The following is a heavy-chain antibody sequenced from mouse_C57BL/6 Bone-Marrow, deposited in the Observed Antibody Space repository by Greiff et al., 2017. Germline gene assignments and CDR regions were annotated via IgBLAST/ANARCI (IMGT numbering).Heavy chain of an antibody. CDR3: AKLWDSNYPYFDY. D-gene: IGHD2-5*01. CDR1: GYTFTSYW. Sequence: QVQLQQPGAELVKPGASVKLSCKASGYTFTSYWMHWVKQRPGQGLEWIGMIHPNSGSTNYNEKFKSKATLTVDKSSSTAYMQLSSLTSEDSAVYFCAKLWDSNYPYFDYWCQGTTLTVSS. V-gene: IGHV1-64*01. CDR2: IHPNSGST. J-gene: IGHJ2*01.